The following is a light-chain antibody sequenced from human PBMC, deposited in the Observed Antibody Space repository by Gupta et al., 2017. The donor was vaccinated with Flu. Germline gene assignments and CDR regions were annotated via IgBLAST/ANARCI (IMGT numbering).Light chain of an antibody. CDR2: GAS. CDR3: QQYGSSRT. J-gene: IGKJ1*01. Sequence: EIVLTQSPGTLSLSPGERATLSCRASQSVSSSYLAWYQQKPGQAPRLLIYGASSRATGIPDRFSGSGSGTDFTLTISSLEPEDFAVYYCQQYGSSRTFGQETKVEIK. CDR1: QSVSSSY. V-gene: IGKV3-20*01.